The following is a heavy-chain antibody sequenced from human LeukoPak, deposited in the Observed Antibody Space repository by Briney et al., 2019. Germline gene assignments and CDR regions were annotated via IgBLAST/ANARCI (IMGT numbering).Heavy chain of an antibody. CDR3: TRDGRLGQSCSDH. J-gene: IGHJ4*02. D-gene: IGHD2-15*01. CDR1: GFTFSPHT. CDR2: ISSSGESI. Sequence: GSLRLSCAASGFTFSPHTMNWVRQAPGKGLEWVSCISSSGESIHYADSVKGRFTISRDNAKNSLSLQMDSLTADDSALYFCTRDGRLGQSCSDHWGQGTLVTVSS. V-gene: IGHV3-21*01.